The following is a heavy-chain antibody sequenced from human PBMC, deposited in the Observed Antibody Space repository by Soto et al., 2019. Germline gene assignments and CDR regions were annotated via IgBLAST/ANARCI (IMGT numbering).Heavy chain of an antibody. CDR1: GFSLRGFD. CDR2: IGTAGDT. Sequence: GGSLRLSCEASGFSLRGFDMHWVRQPTGKGLEWVSTIGTAGDTYYAVSVKGRFTISRDNAKNSWSLQMNSLRAGDTAVYFCARGQEVGAHFFDSWGQGTQVTVSS. CDR3: ARGQEVGAHFFDS. V-gene: IGHV3-13*01. J-gene: IGHJ4*02. D-gene: IGHD2-15*01.